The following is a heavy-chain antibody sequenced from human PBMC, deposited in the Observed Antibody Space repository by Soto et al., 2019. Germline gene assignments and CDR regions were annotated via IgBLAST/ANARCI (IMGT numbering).Heavy chain of an antibody. D-gene: IGHD2-15*01. V-gene: IGHV4-30-2*01. CDR3: AKECGGTCLDAFDV. CDR2: VHHTGNT. CDR1: GGSITSGGFS. Sequence: QVQLKESGSGLVKPAQTLSLTCAVSGGSITSGGFSWSWIRQPPGKGLEWIGYVHHTGNTDYHQSLGSRVTISLDRSRNLFSLNLTSVTAADTATYYCAKECGGTCLDAFDVWGPGTTVIVSS. J-gene: IGHJ3*01.